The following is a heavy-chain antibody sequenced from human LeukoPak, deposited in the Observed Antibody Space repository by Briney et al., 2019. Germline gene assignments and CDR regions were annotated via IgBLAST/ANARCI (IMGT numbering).Heavy chain of an antibody. CDR1: GFTFTSSA. CDR2: IVVGSGNT. CDR3: AAVGTTDYYYGMDV. Sequence: ASVKVSRKASGFTFTSSAVQWVRQARGQRLEWIGWIVVGSGNTNYAQKFQERVTITRDMSTSTAYMELSSLRSEDTAVYYCAAVGTTDYYYGMDVWGKGTTVTVSS. D-gene: IGHD4-17*01. J-gene: IGHJ6*04. V-gene: IGHV1-58*01.